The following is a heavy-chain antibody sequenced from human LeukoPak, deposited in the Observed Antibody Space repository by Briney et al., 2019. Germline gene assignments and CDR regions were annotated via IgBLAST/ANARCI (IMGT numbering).Heavy chain of an antibody. D-gene: IGHD3-16*01. J-gene: IGHJ6*03. Sequence: GGSLRLSCAASGFSFSSYSMNWVRQAPGKGLEWVSAISDTGNTYHADSVKGRLTISRDSSKNSLYLQMNSLRAEDTAVYYCARGVTGGVISYYYYMDVWGKGTTVTISS. CDR1: GFSFSSYS. V-gene: IGHV3-21*01. CDR3: ARGVTGGVISYYYYMDV. CDR2: ISDTGNT.